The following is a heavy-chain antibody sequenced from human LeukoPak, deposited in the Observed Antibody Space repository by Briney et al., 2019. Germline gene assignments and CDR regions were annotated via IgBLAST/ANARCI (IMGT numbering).Heavy chain of an antibody. V-gene: IGHV4-39*01. Sequence: PSETLSLTCTVSGGSISSSSYYWGRIRQPPGKGLEWIGSSYYSGSTYYNPSLKSRVTISVDTSKNQFSLKLSSVTAADTAVYYCASPGRGVLRGGPRYWGQGTLVTVSS. D-gene: IGHD3-10*01. CDR2: SYYSGST. CDR3: ASPGRGVLRGGPRY. J-gene: IGHJ4*02. CDR1: GGSISSSSYY.